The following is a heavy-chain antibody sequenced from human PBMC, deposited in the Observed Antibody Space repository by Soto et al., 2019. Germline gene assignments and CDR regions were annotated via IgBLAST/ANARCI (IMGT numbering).Heavy chain of an antibody. J-gene: IGHJ6*02. CDR3: ARHRGSSSLRYYYYGMDV. CDR2: IDPSDSYT. D-gene: IGHD6-6*01. CDR1: GYSFTSYW. V-gene: IGHV5-10-1*01. Sequence: RGESLKISCKGSGYSFTSYWISWVRQMPGKGLEWMGRIDPSDSYTNYSPSFQGHVTISADKSISTAYLQWSSLKASDTAMYYCARHRGSSSLRYYYYGMDVWGQGTTVTVSS.